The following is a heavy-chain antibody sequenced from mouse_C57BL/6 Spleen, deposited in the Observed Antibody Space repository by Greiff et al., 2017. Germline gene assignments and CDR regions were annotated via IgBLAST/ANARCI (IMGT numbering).Heavy chain of an antibody. CDR2: IHPNSGST. V-gene: IGHV1-64*01. D-gene: IGHD2-1*01. Sequence: QVQLQQPGAELVKPGASVKLSCKASGYTFTSYWMHWVKQRPGQGLEWIGMIHPNSGSTNYNEKFKSKATLTVDKSSSTAYMQLSSLTSEDSAVYYCARSEDYGTLYAMDYWGQGTLVTVSS. CDR3: ARSEDYGTLYAMDY. CDR1: GYTFTSYW. J-gene: IGHJ4*01.